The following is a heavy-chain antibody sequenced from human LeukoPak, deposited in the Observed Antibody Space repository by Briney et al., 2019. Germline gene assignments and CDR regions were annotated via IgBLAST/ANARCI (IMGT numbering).Heavy chain of an antibody. V-gene: IGHV4-4*08. J-gene: IGHJ5*02. CDR2: ISTGGDI. D-gene: IGHD3-22*01. CDR1: AGSICNSY. Sequence: SDTLPLTCTVSAGSICNSYCSWARQPPGKGLEFIGYISTGGDINYNPSLRSRATMSINRSNNQLSLTLTSVTTADTAVYFCVRGPGRGYDLEPWGQGSLVTVSS. CDR3: VRGPGRGYDLEP.